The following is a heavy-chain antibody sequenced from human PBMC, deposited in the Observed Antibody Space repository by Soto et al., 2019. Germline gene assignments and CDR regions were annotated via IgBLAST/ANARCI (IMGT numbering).Heavy chain of an antibody. CDR3: ARSIVGATTPYYFAY. CDR1: GYTFTSYY. Sequence: ASMKVSCKASGYTFTSYYMHWVRQAPGQGLEWMGIINPSGGSTSYAQKFQGRVTMTRDTSTSTVYMELSSLRSEDTAVYYCARSIVGATTPYYFAYWGQGPRVTVPS. V-gene: IGHV1-46*01. J-gene: IGHJ4*02. D-gene: IGHD1-26*01. CDR2: INPSGGST.